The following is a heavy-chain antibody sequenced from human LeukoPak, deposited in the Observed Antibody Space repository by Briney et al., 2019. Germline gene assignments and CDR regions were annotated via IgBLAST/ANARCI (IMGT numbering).Heavy chain of an antibody. CDR1: GFTLSSYW. Sequence: PGGSLRLSCVASGFTLSSYWMHWVRQAPGKGLVWVSRIHSDETSTNYADSVKGRFTISRDNAKNTLYLQMNSLRAEDTAIYYCASMKSSGYILSYWGQGTLVTVSS. CDR2: IHSDETST. D-gene: IGHD3-22*01. J-gene: IGHJ4*02. V-gene: IGHV3-74*01. CDR3: ASMKSSGYILSY.